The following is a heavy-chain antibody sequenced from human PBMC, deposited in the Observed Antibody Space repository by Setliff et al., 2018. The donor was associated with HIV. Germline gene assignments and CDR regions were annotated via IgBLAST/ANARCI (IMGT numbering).Heavy chain of an antibody. Sequence: EASVKVSCKTSGYIFIRYYIFWVRQAPGQGLEWMGNINPHTGVTKYAEKFQGRVTMTRDTSINTIYMELSRLRSDDTAVYYCARDLRDGFEEWFSTLDDGMDVWGQGTTVTSP. CDR2: INPHTGVT. D-gene: IGHD3-3*01. CDR1: GYIFIRYY. V-gene: IGHV1-2*02. J-gene: IGHJ6*02. CDR3: ARDLRDGFEEWFSTLDDGMDV.